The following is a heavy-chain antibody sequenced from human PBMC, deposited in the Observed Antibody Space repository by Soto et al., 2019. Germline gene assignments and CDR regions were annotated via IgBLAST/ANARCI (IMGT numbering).Heavy chain of an antibody. CDR2: IYYSGRT. CDR1: GGSVSSYY. CDR3: ARHSNRNYGLYYFDY. V-gene: IGHV4-59*08. Sequence: QVQLQESGPGLVKPSETLSLTCTVSGGSVSSYYWSWIRQSPGKGLEWIGIIYYSGRTKYKPSLKSRVTISVDTSQNQFSLKVSSATAAATAVYYCARHSNRNYGLYYFDYWGLGALVTVSS. J-gene: IGHJ4*02. D-gene: IGHD4-4*01.